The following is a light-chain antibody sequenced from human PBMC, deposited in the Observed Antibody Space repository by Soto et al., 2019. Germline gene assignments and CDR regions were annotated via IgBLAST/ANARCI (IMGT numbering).Light chain of an antibody. J-gene: IGLJ7*01. CDR2: DNN. CDR1: SSDVGFYNF. Sequence: QSALTQPPSASGSPGQSLTISCTGTSSDVGFYNFVSWYQQVAGTTPKLLIFDNNKRPSGIPDRFSGSKSGTSATLGIAGLQTGDAADYYCATWDSSLSAWLFGGGTQLTVL. CDR3: ATWDSSLSAWL. V-gene: IGLV1-51*01.